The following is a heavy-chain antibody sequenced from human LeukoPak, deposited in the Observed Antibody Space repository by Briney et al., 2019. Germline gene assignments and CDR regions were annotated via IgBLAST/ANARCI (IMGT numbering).Heavy chain of an antibody. V-gene: IGHV3-7*03. CDR2: IKEDGSEK. J-gene: IGHJ4*02. Sequence: GGSLRLSCAASGFTFSRYWMSWVRQAPGKGPEWVANIKEDGSEKYYVDSVKGRFTISRDNAKNTLYLYLQMNSLRAEDTAVYYCARGNGDYRLGSVSADYWGQGTLVTVSS. CDR3: ARGNGDYRLGSVSADY. CDR1: GFTFSRYW. D-gene: IGHD4-17*01.